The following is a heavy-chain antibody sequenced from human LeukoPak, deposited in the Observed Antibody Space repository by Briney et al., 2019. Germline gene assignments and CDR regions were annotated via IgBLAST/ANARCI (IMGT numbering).Heavy chain of an antibody. Sequence: GRSLRLSCAASGFTFDDYAMHWVRPAPGKGLECGSGISWNSGSIGYADSVKGRFTISRDNAKNSLYLQMNSLRAEDTALYYCAKDLRYSSSWPGGDWGQGTLVTVSS. D-gene: IGHD6-13*01. CDR1: GFTFDDYA. CDR2: ISWNSGSI. J-gene: IGHJ4*02. V-gene: IGHV3-9*01. CDR3: AKDLRYSSSWPGGD.